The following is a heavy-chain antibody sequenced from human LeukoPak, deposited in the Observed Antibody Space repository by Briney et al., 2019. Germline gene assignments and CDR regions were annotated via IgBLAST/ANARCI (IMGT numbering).Heavy chain of an antibody. J-gene: IGHJ4*02. V-gene: IGHV3-11*05. CDR1: GFTFSDYY. D-gene: IGHD6-19*01. Sequence: GGSLRLSCAASGFTFSDYYMSWIRQAPGKGLERVSYISSSSSYTNYADSVKGRFTISRDNAKNSLYLQMNSLRAEDTAVYYCARVSPPPYSSGWYGNEQEYYFDYWGQGTLVTVSS. CDR3: ARVSPPPYSSGWYGNEQEYYFDY. CDR2: ISSSSSYT.